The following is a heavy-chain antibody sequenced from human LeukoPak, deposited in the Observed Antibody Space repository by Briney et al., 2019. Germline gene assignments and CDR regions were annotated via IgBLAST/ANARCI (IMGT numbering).Heavy chain of an antibody. CDR1: GGSISSYY. CDR2: IYYSRST. J-gene: IGHJ5*02. D-gene: IGHD3-10*01. Sequence: SETLSLTSTVSGGSISSYYWSWLRQPPGQGREGFGYIYYSRSTNYNPSLKSRITISVDTSKTQFSLKLSCLAAAATAVYYCARVQVRLLWFGELFGNWFDPWGQGTLVTVAS. V-gene: IGHV4-59*01. CDR3: ARVQVRLLWFGELFGNWFDP.